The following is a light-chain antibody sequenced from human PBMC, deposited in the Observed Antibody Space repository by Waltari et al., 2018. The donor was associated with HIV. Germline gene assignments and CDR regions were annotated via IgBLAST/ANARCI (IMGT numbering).Light chain of an antibody. CDR1: SSDLGSYHY. CDR3: SSYTSTSTLL. J-gene: IGLJ3*02. Sequence: QSALTQPASVSGSLGQSITISCIGTSSDLGSYHYVSWFQTHPDKAPTLVIYDANARPSGVPFRFSGSKSGNTASLTISGLQAEDEADYYCSSYTSTSTLLFGGGTKVTVL. V-gene: IGLV2-14*01. CDR2: DAN.